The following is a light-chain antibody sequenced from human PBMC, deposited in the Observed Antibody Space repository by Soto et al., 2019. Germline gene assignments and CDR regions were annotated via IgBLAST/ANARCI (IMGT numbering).Light chain of an antibody. J-gene: IGLJ3*02. Sequence: QLVLTQPPSASGTPGQRVTISCSGSNSNIANNFVYWYQHLPGTTPKLLIFSHNQRPSGVPDRFSGSKSGTSASLAISGLRPEDEADYYCASWDDSLSGWVFGGGTKLTVL. CDR1: NSNIANNF. V-gene: IGLV1-47*02. CDR2: SHN. CDR3: ASWDDSLSGWV.